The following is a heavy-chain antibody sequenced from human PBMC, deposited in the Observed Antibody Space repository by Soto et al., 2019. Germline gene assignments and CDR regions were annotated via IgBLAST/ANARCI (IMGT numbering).Heavy chain of an antibody. V-gene: IGHV4-30-2*01. CDR2: IYHSWST. CDR1: GRSISNGCYS. D-gene: IGHD6-13*01. Sequence: PSETLSLTCAVSGRSISNGCYSWNWILHPPGKGLEWIGYIYHSWSTYYKPSLKSRVTISFDRSKNQLSVKLSSVTAADTAVYYCARGNSDWGNGAMVTVSS. CDR3: ARGNSD. J-gene: IGHJ4*01.